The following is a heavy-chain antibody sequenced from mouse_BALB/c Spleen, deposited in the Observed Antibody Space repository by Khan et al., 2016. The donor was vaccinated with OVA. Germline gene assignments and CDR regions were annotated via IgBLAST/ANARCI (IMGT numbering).Heavy chain of an antibody. V-gene: IGHV2-9*02. Sequence: QVRLKESGPGLVAPSQSLSITCTVSGFSLTSYGVNWVRQPPGKGLEWLGVIWAGGSTNYNSALMSRLSISKDNSKSQVFLKMNSLQTDDTAMYYCARFHDGYYYNVDYWGEGTSVTVSS. CDR1: GFSLTSYG. J-gene: IGHJ4*01. D-gene: IGHD2-3*01. CDR3: ARFHDGYYYNVDY. CDR2: IWAGGST.